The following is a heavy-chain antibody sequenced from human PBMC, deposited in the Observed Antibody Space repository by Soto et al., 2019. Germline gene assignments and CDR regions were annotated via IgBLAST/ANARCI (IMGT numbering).Heavy chain of an antibody. D-gene: IGHD2-15*01. CDR1: GDSISTTSYY. Sequence: QLQLQESGPGLVKPSETLSLTCTVSGDSISTTSYYWGWVRQPPGKGLEWIGSIQYSGSTHYNPSLQSRVTISGDASKKQLSLKLRSVTAADTAVYYSANTKDETLYFDYWGQGTLVTVSS. CDR2: IQYSGST. V-gene: IGHV4-39*01. CDR3: ANTKDETLYFDY. J-gene: IGHJ4*02.